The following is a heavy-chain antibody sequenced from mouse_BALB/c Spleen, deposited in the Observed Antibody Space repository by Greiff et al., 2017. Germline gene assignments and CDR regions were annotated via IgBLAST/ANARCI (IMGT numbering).Heavy chain of an antibody. CDR3: ARNGYYRAMDY. Sequence: VKLVESGAELMKPGASVKISCKATGYTFSSYWIEWVKQRPGHGLEWIGEILPGSGSTNYNEKFKGKATFTADTSSNTAYMQLSSLTSEDSAVYYCARNGYYRAMDYWGQGTSVTVSS. V-gene: IGHV1-9*01. CDR2: ILPGSGST. CDR1: GYTFSSYW. D-gene: IGHD2-3*01. J-gene: IGHJ4*01.